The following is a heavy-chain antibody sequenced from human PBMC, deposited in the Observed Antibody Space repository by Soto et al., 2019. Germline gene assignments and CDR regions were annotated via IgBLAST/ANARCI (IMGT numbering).Heavy chain of an antibody. D-gene: IGHD1-1*01. CDR3: ADVTWNREYLP. Sequence: EVQLVASGGGLVQPGGSLRLSCVASGFSLSDHYMHWVRQAPGKGLEWLGLIRNEPYGYTTKYAASVKGRFTISRDDSKNSLFLQMDSLTAEDAAIYYCADVTWNREYLPWGQGTLVTVSS. CDR1: GFSLSDHY. V-gene: IGHV3-72*01. CDR2: IRNEPYGYTT. J-gene: IGHJ4*02.